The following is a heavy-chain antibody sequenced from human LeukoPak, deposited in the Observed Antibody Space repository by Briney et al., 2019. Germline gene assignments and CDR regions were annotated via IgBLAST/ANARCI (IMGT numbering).Heavy chain of an antibody. CDR3: ARGKSRQQLVRGYFDY. V-gene: IGHV3-23*01. D-gene: IGHD6-13*01. J-gene: IGHJ4*02. CDR2: IIRSGGT. CDR1: GFTFNNYA. Sequence: GGSLRLSCVASGFTFNNYAMCWVRQAPGKGLEWVSAIIRSGGTYYADSVEGRFTISRDNSKNTLYLEMNSLRAEDTAVYYCARGKSRQQLVRGYFDYWGQGTLVTVSS.